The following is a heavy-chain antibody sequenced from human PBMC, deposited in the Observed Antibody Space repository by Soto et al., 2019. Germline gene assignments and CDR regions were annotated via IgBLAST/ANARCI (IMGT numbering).Heavy chain of an antibody. CDR2: IIPIFGTA. D-gene: IGHD5-18*01. Sequence: GASVKVSCKASGGTFSSYAISWVRQAPGQGLEWMGGIIPIFGTANYAQKFQGRVTITADESTSTAYMELSSLRSEDTAVYYCAREVVTTAMVELGPYYYYGMDVWGQGTTVTDS. CDR1: GGTFSSYA. V-gene: IGHV1-69*13. J-gene: IGHJ6*02. CDR3: AREVVTTAMVELGPYYYYGMDV.